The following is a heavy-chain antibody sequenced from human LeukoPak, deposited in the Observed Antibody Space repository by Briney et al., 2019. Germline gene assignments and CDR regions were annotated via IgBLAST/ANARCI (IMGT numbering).Heavy chain of an antibody. D-gene: IGHD3-10*01. V-gene: IGHV1-69*04. CDR2: IIPILGIA. CDR3: ARVSGVKTAVGAFDI. CDR1: GGTFSSYA. Sequence: ASVKVSCKASGGTFSSYAISWVRQAPGQGLEWMGRIIPILGIANYAQKFQGRVTITADKSTSTAYMELSSLRSEDTAVYYCARVSGVKTAVGAFDIWGQGTWSPSLQ. J-gene: IGHJ3*02.